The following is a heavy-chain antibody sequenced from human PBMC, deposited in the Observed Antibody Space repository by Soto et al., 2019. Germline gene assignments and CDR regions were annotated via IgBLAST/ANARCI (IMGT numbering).Heavy chain of an antibody. Sequence: PGGSLRLSCAASGFTFSSYSMNWVRQAPGKGLEWVSYISRSGRTIYYADSVKGRFTISRDNAKNSLYLQMNSLRAEDTAVYYCARESPFDYWGQGTLVTVSS. CDR1: GFTFSSYS. V-gene: IGHV3-48*04. CDR2: ISRSGRTI. CDR3: ARESPFDY. J-gene: IGHJ4*02.